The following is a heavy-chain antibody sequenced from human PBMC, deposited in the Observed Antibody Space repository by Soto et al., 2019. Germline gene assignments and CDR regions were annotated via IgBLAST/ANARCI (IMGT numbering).Heavy chain of an antibody. D-gene: IGHD3-10*01. CDR2: VYYSGST. CDR3: AIHGNDYYGSGSYYYDYFDY. Sequence: SETLSLTCTVSGGSVSSSSYYWGWVRQPPGKGLEWIGSVYYSGSTYYNLSLKSRVTISVDTSKNQFSLKLSSVTAADTAVYYCAIHGNDYYGSGSYYYDYFDYWGQGTLVTVSS. J-gene: IGHJ4*02. V-gene: IGHV4-39*01. CDR1: GGSVSSSSYY.